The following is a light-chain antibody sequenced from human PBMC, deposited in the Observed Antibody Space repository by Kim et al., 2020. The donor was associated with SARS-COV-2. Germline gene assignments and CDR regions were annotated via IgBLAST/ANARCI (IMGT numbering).Light chain of an antibody. J-gene: IGKJ2*02. CDR2: DVS. CDR1: QSISNW. CDR3: QQYNYYSSCT. V-gene: IGKV1-5*01. Sequence: DIQMTQSPSTLSASVGDRVTITCRASQSISNWLAWYQQKPGKAPKLLMYDVSTLESGVPSRFSGSGSGTEFTLTISSLQPDDFATYYCQQYNYYSSCTFGQGTKLEI.